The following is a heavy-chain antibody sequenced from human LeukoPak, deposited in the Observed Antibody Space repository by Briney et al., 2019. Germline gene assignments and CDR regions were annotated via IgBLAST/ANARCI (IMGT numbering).Heavy chain of an antibody. J-gene: IGHJ3*02. V-gene: IGHV1-18*01. CDR1: GYTFTSYG. Sequence: ASVKVSCKGSGYTFTSYGISWVRQAPGQGLEWMGWISAYNGNTNYAQKLQGRVTMTTDTSTSTAYMELRSLRSDDTAVYYCAGDYGVQWLVRAFDIWGQGTMVTVSS. CDR2: ISAYNGNT. CDR3: AGDYGVQWLVRAFDI. D-gene: IGHD6-19*01.